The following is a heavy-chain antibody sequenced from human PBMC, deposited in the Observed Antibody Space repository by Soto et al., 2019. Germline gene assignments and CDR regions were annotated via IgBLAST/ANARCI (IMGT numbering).Heavy chain of an antibody. D-gene: IGHD5-18*01. V-gene: IGHV4-34*01. J-gene: IGHJ5*02. CDR1: GGSFSGYY. Sequence: QVQLQQWGAGLLKPSETLSLTCAVYGGSFSGYYWSWIRQPPGKGLEWIGEINHSGSTNYNPSLKSRVTISEDTSKNQFSLKLSSVTAADTAVYYCARLDTAMVRGWFDPWGQGTLVTVSS. CDR2: INHSGST. CDR3: ARLDTAMVRGWFDP.